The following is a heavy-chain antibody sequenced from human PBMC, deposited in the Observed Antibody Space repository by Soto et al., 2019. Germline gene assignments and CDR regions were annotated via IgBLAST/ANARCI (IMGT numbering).Heavy chain of an antibody. CDR2: INQSGST. V-gene: IGHV4-34*01. Sequence: SETLSLTCAVYGGSFSSYYWGWIRQPPGKGLEWIGQINQSGSTNYNPSLKSRVTISVDTSKNQFSLSLTSVTAADTAMYFCARGPSRHRVYFDYWGQGTLVTVSS. D-gene: IGHD2-2*01. CDR3: ARGPSRHRVYFDY. J-gene: IGHJ4*02. CDR1: GGSFSSYY.